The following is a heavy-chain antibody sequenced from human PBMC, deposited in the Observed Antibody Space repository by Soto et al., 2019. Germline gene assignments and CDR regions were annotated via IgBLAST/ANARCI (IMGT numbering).Heavy chain of an antibody. CDR1: GYTFTSYG. D-gene: IGHD2-2*01. V-gene: IGHV1-18*03. CDR3: ARGKRGAYCSSTSCFYGMDV. Sequence: QVQLVQSGAEVKKPGASVKVSCKASGYTFTSYGISWVRQAPGQGLEWMGWISAYNGNTNYAQKLQGRVTMTTDTSTSTAYMELRSLRSDDMAVYYCARGKRGAYCSSTSCFYGMDVWGQGTTVTVSS. J-gene: IGHJ6*02. CDR2: ISAYNGNT.